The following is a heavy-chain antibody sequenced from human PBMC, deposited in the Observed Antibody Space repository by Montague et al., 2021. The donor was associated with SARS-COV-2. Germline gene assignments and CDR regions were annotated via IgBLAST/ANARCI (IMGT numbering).Heavy chain of an antibody. J-gene: IGHJ4*02. CDR2: IYYSWST. CDR1: GGSISSYY. D-gene: IGHD3-10*01. V-gene: IGHV4-59*01. Sequence: SETLSLTCTVSGGSISSYYWSWIRQPPGKGLEWMWYIYYSWSTNYNPTLRSRGTISVDTSKYQFSLKLSSVTAADTAVYYCAGVKRGYYRGLGVSPHFDYWGQGTLVTVSS. CDR3: AGVKRGYYRGLGVSPHFDY.